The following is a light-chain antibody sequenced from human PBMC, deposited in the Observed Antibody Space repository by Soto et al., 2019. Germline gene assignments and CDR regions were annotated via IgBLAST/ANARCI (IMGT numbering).Light chain of an antibody. J-gene: IGLJ1*01. CDR1: SSNIGAGYD. CDR3: QSYDSSRSGYV. V-gene: IGLV1-40*01. Sequence: QSVLTQPPSVSGAPGQRVTISCTGSSSNIGAGYDVHWYQQLPGTAPKLLIYDNNNRPSGVPDRFSGSKSGTSASLAITGLQAEDEADYYCQSYDSSRSGYVFGTGTKVTVL. CDR2: DNN.